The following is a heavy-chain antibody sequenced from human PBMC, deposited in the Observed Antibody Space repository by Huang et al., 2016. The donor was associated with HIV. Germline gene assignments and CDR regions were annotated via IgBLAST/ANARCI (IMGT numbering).Heavy chain of an antibody. Sequence: QVQLVQSGSELKKPGASVKVSCVTSGYTFTNYAVNWVRQAPGHGLEWVGSITTSSGHPTVSQALTGRFVFSRDTAVSTAFLQSSGLEAEDTAVYYCARDATIHDFWSGYPGAFDSWGQGTLVTVSS. CDR2: ITTSSGHP. CDR3: ARDATIHDFWSGYPGAFDS. V-gene: IGHV7-4-1*02. D-gene: IGHD3-3*01. CDR1: GYTFTNYA. J-gene: IGHJ5*01.